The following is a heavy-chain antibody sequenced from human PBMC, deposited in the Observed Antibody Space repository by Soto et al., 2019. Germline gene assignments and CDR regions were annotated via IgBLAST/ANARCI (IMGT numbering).Heavy chain of an antibody. D-gene: IGHD2-2*01. CDR2: ISWNSGSI. J-gene: IGHJ4*02. CDR1: GFTFDDYA. CDR3: AKDISCSSTSCYEGFDY. Sequence: LTCAASGFTFDDYAMHWVRQAPGKGLEWVSGISWNSGSIGYADSVKGRFTISRDNAKNSLYLQMNSLRAEDTALYYCAKDISCSSTSCYEGFDYWGQGTLVTVSS. V-gene: IGHV3-9*01.